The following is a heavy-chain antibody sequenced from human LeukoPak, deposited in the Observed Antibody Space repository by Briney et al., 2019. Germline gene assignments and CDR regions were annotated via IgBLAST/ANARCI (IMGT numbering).Heavy chain of an antibody. Sequence: GASVKVSCKASGYTFTSYGISWVRQAPGQGLEWMGWISAYNGNTNYAQKLQGRVTMTTDTSTSTAYMELRSLRSDDTAVYYCAREGGVTTVFADFDYWGQGTLVTVSS. J-gene: IGHJ4*02. CDR3: AREGGVTTVFADFDY. D-gene: IGHD4-17*01. V-gene: IGHV1-18*04. CDR2: ISAYNGNT. CDR1: GYTFTSYG.